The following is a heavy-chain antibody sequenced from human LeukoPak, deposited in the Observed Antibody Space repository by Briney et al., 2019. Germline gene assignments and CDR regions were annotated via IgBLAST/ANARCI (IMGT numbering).Heavy chain of an antibody. CDR3: ARIHYDFWSGYYFFDY. CDR2: IYYSGST. CDR1: GGSISSYY. V-gene: IGHV4-59*01. J-gene: IGHJ4*02. Sequence: MPSETLSLTCTVSGGSISSYYWSWIRQPPGKGLEWIGYIYYSGSTNYNPSLKSRVTISVDTSKNQFSLKLSSVTAADTAVYYCARIHYDFWSGYYFFDYWGQGTLVTVSS. D-gene: IGHD3-3*01.